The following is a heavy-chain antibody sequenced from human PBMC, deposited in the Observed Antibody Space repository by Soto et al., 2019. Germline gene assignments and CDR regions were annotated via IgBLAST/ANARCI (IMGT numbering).Heavy chain of an antibody. CDR1: GFTFSSYA. Sequence: GGSLRLSCAASGFTFSSYAMSWVRQAPGKGLEWVSAISGSGGSTYYADSVKGRFTISRDNSKNTLYLQMNSLRAEDTAVYYCAKGAPAAPVYYYYYYMDVWGKGTTVTVSS. CDR2: ISGSGGST. CDR3: AKGAPAAPVYYYYYYMDV. D-gene: IGHD2-2*01. V-gene: IGHV3-23*01. J-gene: IGHJ6*03.